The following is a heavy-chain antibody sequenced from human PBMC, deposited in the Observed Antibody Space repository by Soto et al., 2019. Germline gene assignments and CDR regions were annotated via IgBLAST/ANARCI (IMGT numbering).Heavy chain of an antibody. V-gene: IGHV1-69*13. CDR1: GGTFSSYA. D-gene: IGHD3-10*01. Sequence: SVKVSCKASGGTFSSYAISWVRQAPVQGLEWMGGIIPIFGTANYAQKFQGRVTITADESTSTAYMELSSLRSEDTAVYYCARAYYYGSGSPIYGMDVRGQGTTVTVSS. J-gene: IGHJ6*02. CDR2: IIPIFGTA. CDR3: ARAYYYGSGSPIYGMDV.